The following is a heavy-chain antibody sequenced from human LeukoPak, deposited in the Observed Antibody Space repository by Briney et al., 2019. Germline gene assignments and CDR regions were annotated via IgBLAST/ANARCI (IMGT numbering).Heavy chain of an antibody. D-gene: IGHD6-13*01. CDR3: WRPAKIAPTNPPVVVDY. CDR2: ISGSGGST. V-gene: IGHV3-23*01. CDR1: GFTFSSYA. Sequence: PGGSLRLSCAASGFTFSSYAMSWVRQAPGKGLEWVSAISGSGGSTYYADSVKGRFTISRDNSKNTLYLQMNSLRAEDTAVYYCWRPAKIAPTNPPVVVDYWGQGTLVTVSS. J-gene: IGHJ4*02.